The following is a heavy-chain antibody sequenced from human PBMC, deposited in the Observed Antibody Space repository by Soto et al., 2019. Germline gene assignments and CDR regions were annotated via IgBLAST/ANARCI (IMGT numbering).Heavy chain of an antibody. CDR3: ARDRAVTMRSFDY. CDR2: ISYGGSNT. CDR1: GFTFSSYA. Sequence: QVQLVESGGGVVQPGRSLRLSCAVSGFTFSSYAMHWVRQAPGKGLEWVAVISYGGSNTYFADSVKGRFTISSDKAKNTLYLQMNSLRTEDTAVYYCARDRAVTMRSFDYWGQGTLVTVSS. V-gene: IGHV3-30-3*01. D-gene: IGHD3-22*01. J-gene: IGHJ4*02.